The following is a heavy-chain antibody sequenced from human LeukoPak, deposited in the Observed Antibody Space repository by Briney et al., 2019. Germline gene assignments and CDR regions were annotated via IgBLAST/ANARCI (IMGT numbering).Heavy chain of an antibody. V-gene: IGHV5-51*01. D-gene: IGHD1-14*01. Sequence: GESLKISCKGSGYSFTGYWIAWVRQMPGKGQEWMGIIYPGDSETRWSPSFQGQVTISADKSISTAYLQWSSLEASDTAIYYCARSLTGGALDIWGQGTMVTVSS. CDR2: IYPGDSET. J-gene: IGHJ3*02. CDR1: GYSFTGYW. CDR3: ARSLTGGALDI.